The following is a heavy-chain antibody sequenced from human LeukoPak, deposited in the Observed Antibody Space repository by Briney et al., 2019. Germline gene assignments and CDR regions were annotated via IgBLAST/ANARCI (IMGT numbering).Heavy chain of an antibody. Sequence: PGRSLRLSCTASGFSFADYAMSWVRQAPGKGLEWVGLIRGKAFGGTTEYAASVKGRFTVSRDDSKTIAYLQMNSLKTEDTAVYYCVRGTPAHIGYHFDSWGQGNLVTVSS. CDR3: VRGTPAHIGYHFDS. J-gene: IGHJ4*02. CDR2: IRGKAFGGTT. D-gene: IGHD2-2*01. V-gene: IGHV3-49*04. CDR1: GFSFADYA.